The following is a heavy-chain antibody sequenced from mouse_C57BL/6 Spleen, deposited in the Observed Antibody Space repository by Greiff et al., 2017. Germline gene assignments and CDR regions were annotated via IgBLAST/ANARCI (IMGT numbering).Heavy chain of an antibody. V-gene: IGHV1-15*01. CDR3: TRNWDNVDY. CDR2: IDPETGGT. J-gene: IGHJ2*01. Sequence: QVQLQQSGAELVRPGASVTLSCKASGYTFTDYEMHWVKQTPVHGLEWIGAIDPETGGTAYNQKFKGKAILTADKSSSTAYMELRSLTSEDSAVYYCTRNWDNVDYWGQGTTLTVSS. D-gene: IGHD4-1*01. CDR1: GYTFTDYE.